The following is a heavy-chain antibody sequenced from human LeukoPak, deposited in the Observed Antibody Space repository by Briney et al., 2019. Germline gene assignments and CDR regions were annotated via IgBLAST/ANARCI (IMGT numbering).Heavy chain of an antibody. CDR2: IKQDGTEK. Sequence: GGSLRLSCAASGFTFTTYWLGWVRQPPGKGLEWVANIKQDGTEKYYVDSVKGRFTISRDNAKTSLYLQMISLRAEDTAVYYCARHLSGVTGYTYGRGIDYWGQGTLVTVSS. CDR3: ARHLSGVTGYTYGRGIDY. CDR1: GFTFTTYW. J-gene: IGHJ4*02. V-gene: IGHV3-7*01. D-gene: IGHD5-18*01.